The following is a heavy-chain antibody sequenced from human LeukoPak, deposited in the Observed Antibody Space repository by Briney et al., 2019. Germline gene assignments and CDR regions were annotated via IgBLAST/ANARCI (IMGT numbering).Heavy chain of an antibody. CDR2: ISYDGSNK. V-gene: IGHV3-30*19. D-gene: IGHD6-19*01. CDR3: ARVARWLVAFDI. J-gene: IGHJ3*02. CDR1: GFTFSSYG. Sequence: PGGSLRLSCAASGFTFSSYGMHWVRQAPGKGLEWVAVISYDGSNKYYADSVKGRFSISRDNSKNTLYLQMNSLRAEDTAVYYCARVARWLVAFDIWGQGTMVTVSS.